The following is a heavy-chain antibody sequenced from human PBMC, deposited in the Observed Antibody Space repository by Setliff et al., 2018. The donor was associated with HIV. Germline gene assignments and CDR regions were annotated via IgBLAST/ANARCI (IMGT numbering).Heavy chain of an antibody. Sequence: SETLSLTCTVSGDSISSSIYYWGWVRQPPGKGLEWTGGIYYTGSPFYNPSLKSRVTISVDTSNNQFSLKLSSVTAADTAVYYCARGGGTSSPIDYHYYIDVWGKGTTVTVSS. D-gene: IGHD6-6*01. CDR2: IYYTGSP. CDR1: GDSISSSIYY. J-gene: IGHJ6*03. V-gene: IGHV4-39*01. CDR3: ARGGGTSSPIDYHYYIDV.